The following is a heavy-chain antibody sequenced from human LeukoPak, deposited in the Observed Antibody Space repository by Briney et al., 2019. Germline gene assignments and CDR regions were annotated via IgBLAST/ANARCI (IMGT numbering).Heavy chain of an antibody. CDR3: ARSSASGYYHLVFDY. CDR2: IYYSGST. D-gene: IGHD3-22*01. CDR1: GVSISSGGYY. Sequence: PSETLSLTCTVSGVSISSGGYYWSWIRQHPGKGLEWIGYIYYSGSTYYNPSLKSRVTISVDTSKNQFSLKLSSVTAADTAVYYCARSSASGYYHLVFDYWGQGTLVTVSS. J-gene: IGHJ4*02. V-gene: IGHV4-31*03.